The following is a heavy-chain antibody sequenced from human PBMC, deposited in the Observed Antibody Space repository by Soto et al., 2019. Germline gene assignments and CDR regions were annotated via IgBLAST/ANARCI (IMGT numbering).Heavy chain of an antibody. CDR2: NYYSGST. V-gene: IGHV4-39*01. CDR1: GGSISSSSYY. D-gene: IGHD1-1*01. CDR3: ASVHGTKSFDH. Sequence: PSETLSLTCTVSGGSISSSSYYWGWIRQPPGKGREWIGSNYYSGSTYYNPTLKIRVTISLDTSKNQFSLNSSSVTAADAAVYYCASVHGTKSFDHWGQGSLVTVSS. J-gene: IGHJ5*02.